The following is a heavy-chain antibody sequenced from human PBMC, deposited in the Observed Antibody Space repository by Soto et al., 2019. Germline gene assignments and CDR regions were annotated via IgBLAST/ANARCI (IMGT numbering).Heavy chain of an antibody. Sequence: QVQLVQSGAEVKKPGSSVKVSCKASGGTFSSYAISWVRQAPGQGLEWMGGIIPIFGTANYAQKFQGRVTITAGESTSTAYMELSSLRSEDTAVYYCASRKSSGWVSSNWFDPWGQGTLVTVSS. J-gene: IGHJ5*02. CDR3: ASRKSSGWVSSNWFDP. CDR1: GGTFSSYA. V-gene: IGHV1-69*12. D-gene: IGHD6-19*01. CDR2: IIPIFGTA.